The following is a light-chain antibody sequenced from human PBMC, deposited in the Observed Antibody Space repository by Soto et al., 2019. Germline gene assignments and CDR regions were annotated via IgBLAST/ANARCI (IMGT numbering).Light chain of an antibody. V-gene: IGKV1-39*01. J-gene: IGKJ4*01. CDR2: GAT. Sequence: IQMTQSPSTLSASIGDRVTITCRASQSISSWLAWYQQKPGKAPKLLIFGATALQSGVPSRFSGSGSGTDFTLTISSLQPEDFAIYHCQQSYIIPLTFGGGTKVDIK. CDR3: QQSYIIPLT. CDR1: QSISSW.